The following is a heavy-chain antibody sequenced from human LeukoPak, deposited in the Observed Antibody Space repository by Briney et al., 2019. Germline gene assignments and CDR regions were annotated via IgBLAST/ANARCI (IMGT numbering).Heavy chain of an antibody. J-gene: IGHJ3*02. CDR2: IKEDGSDI. V-gene: IGHV3-7*01. D-gene: IGHD2-21*02. CDR3: ARLRTAYCGGDCYDAFDS. Sequence: QPGGSLRLSCAASGFTFSNFWMSWVRQAPGKGLEWVANIKEDGSDIYYVDSVMGRFTISRDNAKNSLYLQMNSLRAEDTAVYYCARLRTAYCGGDCYDAFDSCGHGTLVTGSS. CDR1: GFTFSNFW.